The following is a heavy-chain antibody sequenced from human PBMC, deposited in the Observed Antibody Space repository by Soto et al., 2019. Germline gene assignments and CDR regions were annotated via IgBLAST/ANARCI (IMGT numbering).Heavy chain of an antibody. CDR1: GVSFSSYY. CDR3: ARQRGSYDILTGYRGVYYYGMDV. V-gene: IGHV4-59*08. J-gene: IGHJ6*02. D-gene: IGHD3-9*01. Sequence: PSETLSLTCTVSGVSFSSYYWSWIRQPPGKGLEWIGYIHYSGSTNYNPSLKSRVTISVDTSKNQFSLKLSSVTAADTAVYYCARQRGSYDILTGYRGVYYYGMDVWGPGTTVTVSS. CDR2: IHYSGST.